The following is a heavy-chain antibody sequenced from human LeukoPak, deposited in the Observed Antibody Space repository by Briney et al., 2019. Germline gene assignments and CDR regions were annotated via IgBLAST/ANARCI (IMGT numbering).Heavy chain of an antibody. Sequence: PGGSLRLSCAASGFTFSNNWMTWVRQAPGKGLEWVANIKEDGSEKNYVDSVKGRFTISRDNAKNSLYLQMNSLRAEDTAVYYCARERYSSGWYQYYYYYYMDVWGKGTTVTVSS. CDR1: GFTFSNNW. CDR3: ARERYSSGWYQYYYYYYMDV. CDR2: IKEDGSEK. V-gene: IGHV3-7*01. D-gene: IGHD6-19*01. J-gene: IGHJ6*03.